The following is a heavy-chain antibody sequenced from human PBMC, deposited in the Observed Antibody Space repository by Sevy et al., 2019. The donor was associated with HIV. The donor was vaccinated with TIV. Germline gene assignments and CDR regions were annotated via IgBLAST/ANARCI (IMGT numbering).Heavy chain of an antibody. CDR1: GVSISSSSYD. J-gene: IGHJ4*02. V-gene: IGHV4-39*01. D-gene: IGHD3-16*01. CDR3: ARRGGIAYRAFDF. CDR2: IYYSGST. Sequence: SETLSLTCSVSGVSISSSSYDWGWIRQPPGKGLEWIGSIYYSGSTYYNPSLMSRVTVSVDTSKNQFSLNLRSVTAADTAVYYCARRGGIAYRAFDFWGRGTLVTVSS.